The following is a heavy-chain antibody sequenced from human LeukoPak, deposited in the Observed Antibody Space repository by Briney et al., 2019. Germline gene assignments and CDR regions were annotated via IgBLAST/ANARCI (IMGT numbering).Heavy chain of an antibody. CDR2: VYQTGDT. CDR1: GGSMNNYY. J-gene: IGHJ4*02. CDR3: ARHPFSAPFDY. V-gene: IGHV4-59*08. D-gene: IGHD6-19*01. Sequence: SETLSLTCIVSGGSMNNYYWSWFRQPPGNGLEWIAYVYQTGDTRYNPSLKSRVSISLDMSKNQFSLKVSSVTATDTAVYYCARHPFSAPFDYWGQGILVTVSS.